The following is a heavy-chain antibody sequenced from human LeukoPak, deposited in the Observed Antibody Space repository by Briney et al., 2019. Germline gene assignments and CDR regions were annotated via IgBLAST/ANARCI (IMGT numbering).Heavy chain of an antibody. CDR3: ARGARITMIVVVMVRLDAFDI. CDR1: GGSFSGYY. D-gene: IGHD3-22*01. J-gene: IGHJ3*02. CDR2: INHSGST. Sequence: SSETLSLTCAVYGGSFSGYYWSWIRQPPGKGLEWIGEINHSGSTNYNPSLKSRVTISVDTSKNQFSLKLSSVTAADTAVYYCARGARITMIVVVMVRLDAFDIWGQGTMVTVSS. V-gene: IGHV4-34*01.